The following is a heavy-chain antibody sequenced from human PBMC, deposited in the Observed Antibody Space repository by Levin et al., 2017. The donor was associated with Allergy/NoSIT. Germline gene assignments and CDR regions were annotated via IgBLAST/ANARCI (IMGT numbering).Heavy chain of an antibody. Sequence: GGSLRLSCAASGFTFSSYDMHWVRQATGKGLEWVSAIGTAGDTYYPGSLKGRFTISRENAKNSLYLQMNSLRAGDTAVYYCARGHYGDYGGAFDIWGQGTMVTVSS. CDR2: IGTAGDT. D-gene: IGHD4-17*01. J-gene: IGHJ3*02. V-gene: IGHV3-13*01. CDR3: ARGHYGDYGGAFDI. CDR1: GFTFSSYD.